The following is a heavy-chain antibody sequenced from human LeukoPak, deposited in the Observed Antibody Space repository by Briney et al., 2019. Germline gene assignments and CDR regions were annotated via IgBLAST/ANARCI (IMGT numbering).Heavy chain of an antibody. CDR3: ARWGYGPYGHYYYYMDV. CDR1: GGSISSYY. CDR2: IYYSGST. D-gene: IGHD5-18*01. J-gene: IGHJ6*03. V-gene: IGHV4-59*01. Sequence: SETLSLTCTVSGGSISSYYWRWLRQPPGKGLEWIGYIYYSGSTNYNPSLKSRVTISVDTSKNQFSLKLSSVTAADTAVYYSARWGYGPYGHYYYYMDVWGKGTTVTVSS.